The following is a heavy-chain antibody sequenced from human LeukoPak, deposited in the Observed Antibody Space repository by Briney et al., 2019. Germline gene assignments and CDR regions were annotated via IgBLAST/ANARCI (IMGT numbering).Heavy chain of an antibody. J-gene: IGHJ4*02. V-gene: IGHV3-49*04. CDR3: TILNYSNFSWYFDY. CDR2: IRSKAYGGTT. D-gene: IGHD4-11*01. CDR1: GLTFSTSG. Sequence: GGSLRLSCTASGLTFSTSGFNWVRQAPGKGLEWVGFIRSKAYGGTTEYAASVKGRFTISRDDSKSIAYLQMNSLKTEDTAVYYCTILNYSNFSWYFDYWGQGTLVTVSS.